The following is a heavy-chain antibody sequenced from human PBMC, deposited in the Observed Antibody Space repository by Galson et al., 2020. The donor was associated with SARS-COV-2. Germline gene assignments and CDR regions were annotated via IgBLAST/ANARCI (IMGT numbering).Heavy chain of an antibody. J-gene: IGHJ5*02. CDR1: GLTFSSYA. V-gene: IGHV3-23*01. CDR3: AKDWDHGDLWPNWFDP. D-gene: IGHD4-17*01. Sequence: GGSLRRSCAASGLTFSSYAMTWVRQAPGKALEWVSTISASGGTTYYADSVKGRLIISRDNSKNTLYLQMNSLRDEDTAVYYCAKDWDHGDLWPNWFDPWGQGTLVTVSS. CDR2: ISASGGTT.